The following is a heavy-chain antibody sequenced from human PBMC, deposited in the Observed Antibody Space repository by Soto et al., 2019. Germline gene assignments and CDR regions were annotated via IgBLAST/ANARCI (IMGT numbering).Heavy chain of an antibody. CDR3: ARQRAWYGEWAFDI. CDR1: GDSSSGGIFY. V-gene: IGHV4-39*01. CDR2: INYSGHT. Sequence: QLQASGPGLLKPSETMSLTCTVSGDSSSGGIFYWGWMRQLPGKGLEWIGSINYSGHTYYNPSLKIRGTISVDPSRNQFSLALSSVTAADSAVYYCARQRAWYGEWAFDIWGQGTLVTVSS. D-gene: IGHD3-10*01. J-gene: IGHJ3*02.